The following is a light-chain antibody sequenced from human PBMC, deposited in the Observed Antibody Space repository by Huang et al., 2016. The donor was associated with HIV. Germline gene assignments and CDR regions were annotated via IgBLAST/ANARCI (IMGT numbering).Light chain of an antibody. V-gene: IGKV1-NL1*01. CDR2: ATS. J-gene: IGKJ2*01. CDR3: QQYYNTPYT. CDR1: QGITNS. Sequence: DIQMTQSPSSLSASVGDRVTITCRASQGITNSLVWYKQKPGKAPKLLLFATSRLERGVPSRFSGSGSGTDFTLTISSLQPEDFATYYCQQYYNTPYTFGQGTKLEIK.